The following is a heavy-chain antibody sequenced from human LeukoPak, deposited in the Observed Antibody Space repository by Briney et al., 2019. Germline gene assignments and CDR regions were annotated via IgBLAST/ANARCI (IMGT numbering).Heavy chain of an antibody. D-gene: IGHD4-23*01. V-gene: IGHV1-18*01. CDR3: ARSLDYGGNYDAFDI. CDR2: ISAYNGNT. J-gene: IGHJ3*02. Sequence: GASVKVSCKASGYTFTSYGISWVRQAPGQGLEWMGWISAYNGNTNYAQKPQGRVTMTTDTSTSTAYMELRSLRSDDTAVYYCARSLDYGGNYDAFDIWGQGTMVTVSS. CDR1: GYTFTSYG.